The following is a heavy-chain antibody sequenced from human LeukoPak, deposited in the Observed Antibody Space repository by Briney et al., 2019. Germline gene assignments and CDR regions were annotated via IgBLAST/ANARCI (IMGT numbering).Heavy chain of an antibody. CDR3: ASLYDFWSGYVGY. Sequence: SETLSLTCTVSGGSISSYYWSWIRQPPGKGLEWIGYIYYSGSTNYNPSLKSRVTISVDTSKNQFSLKLSSVTAADTAVYYCASLYDFWSGYVGYWGQGTLVTVSS. CDR1: GGSISSYY. J-gene: IGHJ4*02. D-gene: IGHD3-3*01. V-gene: IGHV4-59*01. CDR2: IYYSGST.